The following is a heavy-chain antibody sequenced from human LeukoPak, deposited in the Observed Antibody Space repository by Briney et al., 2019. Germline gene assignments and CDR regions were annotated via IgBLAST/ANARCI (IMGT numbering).Heavy chain of an antibody. J-gene: IGHJ4*02. Sequence: SETLSLTCTVSGGSISSYYWCWIRQPPGKGLEWIGYIYYSGSTSYNPSLKSRVTISVDTSKNQFSLKLSSVTAADTAVYYCARGYSGSYGRFDYWGQGTLVTVSS. CDR1: GGSISSYY. V-gene: IGHV4-59*01. D-gene: IGHD1-26*01. CDR3: ARGYSGSYGRFDY. CDR2: IYYSGST.